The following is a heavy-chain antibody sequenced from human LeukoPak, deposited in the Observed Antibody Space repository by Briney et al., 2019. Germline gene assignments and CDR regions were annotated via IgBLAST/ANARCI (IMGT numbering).Heavy chain of an antibody. CDR1: GGSISSYY. D-gene: IGHD2-2*01. Sequence: SETLSLTCTVSGGSISSYYWSWIRQPPGKGLEWIGRIYTSGSTNYNPSLKSRVTMSVDTSKNQFSLKLSSVTAADTAVYYCARDAGYCSSTSCYFYDDAFDIWGQGTMVTVSS. V-gene: IGHV4-4*07. J-gene: IGHJ3*02. CDR3: ARDAGYCSSTSCYFYDDAFDI. CDR2: IYTSGST.